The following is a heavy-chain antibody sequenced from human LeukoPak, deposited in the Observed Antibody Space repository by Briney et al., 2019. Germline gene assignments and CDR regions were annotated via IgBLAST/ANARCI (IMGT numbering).Heavy chain of an antibody. CDR1: GFTFSSYW. CDR3: AKEQAKWELQYYFDY. V-gene: IGHV3-74*01. D-gene: IGHD1-26*01. J-gene: IGHJ4*02. CDR2: IASDGSST. Sequence: GGSLRLSCAASGFTFSSYWMNWVRQAPGKGLVWVSRIASDGSSTTYADSVKGRFTISRDNSKNTLYLQMNSLRAEDTAVYYCAKEQAKWELQYYFDYWGQGTLVTVSS.